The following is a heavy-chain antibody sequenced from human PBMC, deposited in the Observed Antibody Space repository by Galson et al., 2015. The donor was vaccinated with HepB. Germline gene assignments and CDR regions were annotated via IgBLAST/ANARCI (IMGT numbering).Heavy chain of an antibody. CDR3: AREMGIWPARRKDFDY. CDR2: ISSSGSTI. V-gene: IGHV3-11*01. D-gene: IGHD7-27*01. CDR1: GFTFSDYY. Sequence: SLRLSCAASGFTFSDYYMSWIRQAPGKGLEWVSYISSSGSTIYYVDSVKGRFTISRDNAKNSLYLQMNSLRAEDTAVYYCAREMGIWPARRKDFDYWGQGTLVTVSS. J-gene: IGHJ4*02.